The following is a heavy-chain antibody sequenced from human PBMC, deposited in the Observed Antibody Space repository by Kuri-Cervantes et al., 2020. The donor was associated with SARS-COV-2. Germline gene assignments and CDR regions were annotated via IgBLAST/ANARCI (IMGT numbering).Heavy chain of an antibody. V-gene: IGHV3-9*01. CDR3: AKFQVRYFDY. CDR1: GFTFDDYA. J-gene: IGHJ4*02. CDR2: ISWNSGSI. D-gene: IGHD4/OR15-4a*01. Sequence: GGSLRLSCAASGFTFDDYAMHWVRQAPGKGLEWVSGISWNSGSIGYADSVKGRFTISRDNSKNTLYLQMNSLRAEDTAVYYCAKFQVRYFDYWGQGTLVTVSS.